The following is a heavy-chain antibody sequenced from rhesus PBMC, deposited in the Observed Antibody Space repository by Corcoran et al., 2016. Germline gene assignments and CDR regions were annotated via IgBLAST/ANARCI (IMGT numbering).Heavy chain of an antibody. D-gene: IGHD6-25*01. CDR2: IYGSGSST. Sequence: QLQLQESGPGLVKPSETLSVTCAVSGGSISSSYWSWIRQAPGKGLEWIGYIYGSGSSTNYNPSPKSRVTLSVDTSKNQLSLKLSSVTTADTAVYYCAKTGSGYSGSWNLFDYWGQGVLVTVSS. V-gene: IGHV4-169*01. CDR1: GGSISSSY. J-gene: IGHJ4*01. CDR3: AKTGSGYSGSWNLFDY.